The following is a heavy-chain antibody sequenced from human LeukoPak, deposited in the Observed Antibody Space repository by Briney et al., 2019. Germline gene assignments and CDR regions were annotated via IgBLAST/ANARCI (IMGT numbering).Heavy chain of an antibody. CDR1: GYTLTELS. CDR2: FDPEDGET. D-gene: IGHD3-10*01. Sequence: ASVKVSYKVSGYTLTELSMHWVRQAPGKGLEWMGGFDPEDGETIYAQKFQGRVTITRDTSASTAYMELSSLRSEDTAVYYCARGRRFGELGDWGQGTLVTVSS. V-gene: IGHV1-24*01. J-gene: IGHJ4*02. CDR3: ARGRRFGELGD.